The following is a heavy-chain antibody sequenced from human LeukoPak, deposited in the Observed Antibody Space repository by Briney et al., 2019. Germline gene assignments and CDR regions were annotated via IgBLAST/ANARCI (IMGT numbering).Heavy chain of an antibody. Sequence: GGSLRLSCAASGFTFSTFAMSWVRQAPGKGLEWVSVISGSGGSTYYADSVKGRFTISRDNSRTTLYLQMNSLRAEDTAVYYCARVLELGNDYWGQGTLVTVSS. CDR3: ARVLELGNDY. V-gene: IGHV3-23*01. CDR2: ISGSGGST. CDR1: GFTFSTFA. D-gene: IGHD7-27*01. J-gene: IGHJ4*02.